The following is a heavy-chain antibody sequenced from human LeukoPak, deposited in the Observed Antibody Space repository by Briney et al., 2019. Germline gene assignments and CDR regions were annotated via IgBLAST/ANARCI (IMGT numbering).Heavy chain of an antibody. V-gene: IGHV5-51*01. Sequence: GESLKISCKGSGYSFTSYWIGWVRQMPGKGLEWVGIIYPGDSDTRYSPSFQGQVTISADKSISTAYLQWSSLKASDTAMYYCARAYGSGSYYNGGVAEFDYWGQGTLVTVSS. J-gene: IGHJ4*02. D-gene: IGHD3-10*01. CDR2: IYPGDSDT. CDR1: GYSFTSYW. CDR3: ARAYGSGSYYNGGVAEFDY.